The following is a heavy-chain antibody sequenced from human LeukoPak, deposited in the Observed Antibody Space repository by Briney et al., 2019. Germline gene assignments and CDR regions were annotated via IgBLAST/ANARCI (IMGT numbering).Heavy chain of an antibody. Sequence: GGSLRLSCAASGFTFSDYYMSWIRQAPGKGLEWVSYISSSGSTIYYADSVKDRFTISRDNAKNSLYLQMNSLRAEDTAVYYCARVILEVATTPLGDYFDYWGQGTLVTVSS. V-gene: IGHV3-11*04. CDR1: GFTFSDYY. J-gene: IGHJ4*02. CDR2: ISSSGSTI. D-gene: IGHD5-12*01. CDR3: ARVILEVATTPLGDYFDY.